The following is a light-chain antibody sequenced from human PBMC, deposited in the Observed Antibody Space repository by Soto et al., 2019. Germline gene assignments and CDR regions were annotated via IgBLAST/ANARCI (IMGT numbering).Light chain of an antibody. V-gene: IGKV1-9*01. CDR3: QQLKSYPLS. Sequence: DIQLTQSPSFLSASVGDRVTITCRTSQDISSLAWYQQKPGKAPQLLISAASTLQSGVPSRFSGSGSGTEFTLTISSLQPEDFATYYCQQLKSYPLSFGGGTKVEI. J-gene: IGKJ4*01. CDR2: AAS. CDR1: QDISS.